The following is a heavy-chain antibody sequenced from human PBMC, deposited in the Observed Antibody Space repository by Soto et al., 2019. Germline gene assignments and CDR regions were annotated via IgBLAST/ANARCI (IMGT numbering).Heavy chain of an antibody. V-gene: IGHV1-2*02. CDR3: ARDLRGYSYGSDY. J-gene: IGHJ4*02. Sequence: GASVKVSCKASGYTFTGYYMHWVRQAPGQGLEWMGWINPNSGGTNYAQKFQGRVTMTRDTSISTAYMELSRLRSDDTAVYYCARDLRGYSYGSDYWGQGTMVTLSS. CDR1: GYTFTGYY. CDR2: INPNSGGT. D-gene: IGHD5-18*01.